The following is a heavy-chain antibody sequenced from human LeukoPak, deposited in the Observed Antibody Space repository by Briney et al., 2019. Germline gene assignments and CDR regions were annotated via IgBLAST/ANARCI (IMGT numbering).Heavy chain of an antibody. Sequence: PGGSLRLSCAASGFTFSSYAMSWVRQAPGKGLEWVSAISGSGGSTYYADSVKGRFTISRDNSKNTLYLQMNSLRAEDTAVYYCAKSTPDGYYHYYYMDVWGKGTTVTVSS. CDR2: ISGSGGST. CDR3: AKSTPDGYYHYYYMDV. J-gene: IGHJ6*03. CDR1: GFTFSSYA. V-gene: IGHV3-23*01. D-gene: IGHD5-24*01.